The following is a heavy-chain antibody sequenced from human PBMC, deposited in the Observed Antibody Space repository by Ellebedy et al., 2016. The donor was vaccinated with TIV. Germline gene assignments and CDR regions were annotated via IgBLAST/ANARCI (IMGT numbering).Heavy chain of an antibody. V-gene: IGHV3-53*01. D-gene: IGHD6-19*01. CDR2: IYSGGST. CDR3: ARDLDKSSGWYGGAAY. CDR1: GFTVGNNF. J-gene: IGHJ4*02. Sequence: GESLKISCAASGFTVGNNFMRWVRQAPGKGLEWVSPIYSGGSTDYADSVKGRFTISRDNSMTTLYLEMNSLRAEDTAVYYCARDLDKSSGWYGGAAYWGQGTLVTVSS.